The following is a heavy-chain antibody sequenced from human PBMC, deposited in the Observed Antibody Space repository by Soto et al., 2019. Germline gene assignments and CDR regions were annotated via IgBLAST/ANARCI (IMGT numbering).Heavy chain of an antibody. CDR1: GFTFSTYW. J-gene: IGHJ4*02. D-gene: IGHD3-16*01. Sequence: EVQLVESGGGVVQPAESLRLSCTASGFTFSTYWMHWVRQAPGKGLVWLSRLKGDGSMTDYADSVKGRFHISRDNPENTLYVQMNGLRAEDTAIYYCARGGLYTYDQDNWGQGTLVTVSS. CDR3: ARGGLYTYDQDN. V-gene: IGHV3-74*01. CDR2: LKGDGSMT.